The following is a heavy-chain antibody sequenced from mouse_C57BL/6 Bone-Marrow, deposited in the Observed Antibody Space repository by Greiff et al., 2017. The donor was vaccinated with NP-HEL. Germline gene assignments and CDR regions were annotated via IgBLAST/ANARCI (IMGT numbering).Heavy chain of an antibody. V-gene: IGHV5-4*03. D-gene: IGHD1-1*01. CDR3: ARGDYYGSSHWYFDV. CDR2: INDGGGYT. CDR1: GFAFSSYA. Sequence: EVKLVESGGGLVKPGGSLKLSCAASGFAFSSYAMSWVRQTPEKRLEWVATINDGGGYTYYPDNVKGRFTISRDNAKNNRYLQMSHLKSEDTAMYYCARGDYYGSSHWYFDVWGTGTTVTVSS. J-gene: IGHJ1*03.